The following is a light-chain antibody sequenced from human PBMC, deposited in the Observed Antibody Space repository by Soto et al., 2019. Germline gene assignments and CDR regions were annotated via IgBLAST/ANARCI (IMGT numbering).Light chain of an antibody. V-gene: IGKV3-20*01. CDR3: QQYTTSPFT. Sequence: IVLTQSPGTLSLSPGERATISCRASQSVGSGYLAWYQQKPGQAPRLLIYGASIRATGIPDRFTGSGSGTHFTLTISRLEPEDFALYYCQQYTTSPFTFGPGTKVDVK. CDR2: GAS. CDR1: QSVGSGY. J-gene: IGKJ3*01.